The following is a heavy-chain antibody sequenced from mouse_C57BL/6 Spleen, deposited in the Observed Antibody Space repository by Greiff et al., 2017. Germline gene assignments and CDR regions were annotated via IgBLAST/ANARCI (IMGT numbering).Heavy chain of an antibody. D-gene: IGHD1-1*01. J-gene: IGHJ4*01. CDR2: INPSSGYT. CDR1: GYTFTSYW. V-gene: IGHV1-7*01. Sequence: QVQLQQSGAELAKPGASVKLSCKASGYTFTSYWMHWVKQRPGQGLEWIGYINPSSGYTKYNQKFKDKATLTADKSSSTAYMQLSSLTYEDSAVYYCARPGTTVVAGGHYYAMDYWGQGTSVTVSS. CDR3: ARPGTTVVAGGHYYAMDY.